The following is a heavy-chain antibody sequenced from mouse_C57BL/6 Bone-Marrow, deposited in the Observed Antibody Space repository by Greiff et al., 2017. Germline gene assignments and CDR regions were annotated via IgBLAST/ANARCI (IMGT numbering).Heavy chain of an antibody. CDR2: IDPSDSYT. CDR1: GYTFTSYW. Sequence: VKLQQPGAELVKPGASVKLSCKASGYTFTSYWMQWVKQRPGQGLEWIGEIDPSDSYTNYNQKFKGKATLTVDTSSSTAYMQLSSLTSEDSAVYYCARGHDYLYYFDYWGQGTTLTVSS. D-gene: IGHD2-4*01. CDR3: ARGHDYLYYFDY. V-gene: IGHV1-50*01. J-gene: IGHJ2*01.